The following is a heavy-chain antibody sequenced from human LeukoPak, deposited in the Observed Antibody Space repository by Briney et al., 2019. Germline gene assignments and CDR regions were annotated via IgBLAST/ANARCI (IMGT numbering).Heavy chain of an antibody. CDR3: ARGATDITRWFDP. J-gene: IGHJ5*02. CDR1: GFTFSSYS. D-gene: IGHD3-3*01. V-gene: IGHV3-21*01. Sequence: PGGSLRLSCAASGFTFSSYSMNWVRQAPGKGLEWVSSISSSSSYIYYADSVKGRFTISRDNAKNSLYLQMNGLRVEDTAAYYCARGATDITRWFDPWGQGTLVTVSS. CDR2: ISSSSSYI.